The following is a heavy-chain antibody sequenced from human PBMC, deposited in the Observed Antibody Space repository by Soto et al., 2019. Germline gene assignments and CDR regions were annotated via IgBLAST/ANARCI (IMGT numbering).Heavy chain of an antibody. V-gene: IGHV1-69*13. CDR1: GGTFSSYA. CDR2: IIPIFGTA. Sequence: GASVKVSFKASGGTFSSYAISWLRQAPGQGLEWMGGIIPIFGTANYAQKFQGRVTITADESTSTAYMELSSLRSEDTAVYYCARLSSIAARPAYYYYYGMDVWGQGTTVTVSS. D-gene: IGHD6-6*01. CDR3: ARLSSIAARPAYYYYYGMDV. J-gene: IGHJ6*02.